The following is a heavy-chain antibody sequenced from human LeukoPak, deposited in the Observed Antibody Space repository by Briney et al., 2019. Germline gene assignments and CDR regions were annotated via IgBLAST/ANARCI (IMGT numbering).Heavy chain of an antibody. D-gene: IGHD3-3*01. CDR1: GFTFSIG. Sequence: GGSLRLSCAASGFTFSIGMHWVRQAPGKGLEWVASISNDGSYKNSADSVKGRFTISRDNAKNSLYLQMNSLRAEDTAVYYCARVFLERLTSGYFDNWGQGTLVTVSP. V-gene: IGHV3-30*03. CDR3: ARVFLERLTSGYFDN. J-gene: IGHJ4*02. CDR2: ISNDGSYK.